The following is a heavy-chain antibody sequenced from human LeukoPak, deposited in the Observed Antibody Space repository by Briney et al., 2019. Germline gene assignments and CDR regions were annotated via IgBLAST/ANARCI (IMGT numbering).Heavy chain of an antibody. J-gene: IGHJ4*02. V-gene: IGHV3-23*01. CDR2: ISGSGGST. CDR1: GVSFSSYD. CDR3: AKDWSSGYHLY. D-gene: IGHD3-22*01. Sequence: GGSLRLSCTASGVSFSSYDMSWVRQAPGKGLEWVAAISGSGGSTYNADSVKGRFIISRDNSKNTLYLQMNSLRAEDTAVYYCAKDWSSGYHLYWGEGALVTVSS.